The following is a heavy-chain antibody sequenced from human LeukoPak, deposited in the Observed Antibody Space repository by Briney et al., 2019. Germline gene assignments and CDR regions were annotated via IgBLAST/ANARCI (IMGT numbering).Heavy chain of an antibody. Sequence: SETLSLTCTLSAGSVYTSDYYWGWVRQPPGKGPEWIGDIFYTGKTNYNPSLKSRVSISIDTSQNQFSLKLPSVTAADTAVYYCARVFESWGQGTLVTVSS. CDR2: IFYTGKT. CDR1: AGSVYTSDYY. V-gene: IGHV4-39*07. CDR3: ARVFES. J-gene: IGHJ4*02.